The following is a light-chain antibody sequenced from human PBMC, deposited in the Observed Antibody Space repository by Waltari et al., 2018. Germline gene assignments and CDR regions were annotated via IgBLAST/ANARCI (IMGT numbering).Light chain of an antibody. CDR1: SLRIYY. Sequence: SSELTQDPAVSVALGQTARITCHGDSLRIYYVSWFHQKPGQAPALVIYGKNNRPSGIPDRFSASSSGRTASLTIIGAQAEDEADYYCHSRDSSGDVIIGGGTKLTVV. CDR2: GKN. J-gene: IGLJ2*01. CDR3: HSRDSSGDVI. V-gene: IGLV3-19*01.